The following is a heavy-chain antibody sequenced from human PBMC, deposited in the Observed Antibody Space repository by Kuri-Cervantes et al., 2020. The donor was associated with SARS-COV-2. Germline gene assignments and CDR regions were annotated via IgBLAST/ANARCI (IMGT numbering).Heavy chain of an antibody. J-gene: IGHJ6*02. CDR2: IYYSGST. V-gene: IGHV4-39*07. CDR3: ARLNGLAVEGYYYYYGMDV. Sequence: SETLSLTCTASGGSISSSSYYWGWIRQPPGKGLEWIGSIYYSGSTYYNPSLKSRVTISVDTSKNQFSLKPSSVTAADTAVYYCARLNGLAVEGYYYYYGMDVWGQGTTVTVSS. CDR1: GGSISSSSYY. D-gene: IGHD3-16*01.